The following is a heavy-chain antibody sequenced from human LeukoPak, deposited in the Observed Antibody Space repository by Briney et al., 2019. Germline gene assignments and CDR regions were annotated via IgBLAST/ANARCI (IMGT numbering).Heavy chain of an antibody. CDR3: AKGVTTTVTTYFDY. J-gene: IGHJ4*02. D-gene: IGHD4-17*01. Sequence: GRSLRLSCAASGFTFSSYGMHWVRQAPGKGLEWVAVISYDGSNKYYADSVKDRFTISRDNSKNTLYLQMNSLRAEDTAVYYCAKGVTTTVTTYFDYWGQGTLVTVSS. V-gene: IGHV3-30*18. CDR2: ISYDGSNK. CDR1: GFTFSSYG.